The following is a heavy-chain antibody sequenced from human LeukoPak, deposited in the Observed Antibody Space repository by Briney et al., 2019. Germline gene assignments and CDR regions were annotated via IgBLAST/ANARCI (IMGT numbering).Heavy chain of an antibody. Sequence: PGGSLRLSCAASGFTFSDYYMSWIRQAPGKGLEWVSYISSSGSTIYYADSVKGRFTISRDNAKNSLYLQMNSLRAEDTAVYYCVVTHDYYYMDVWGKGTTVTVSS. D-gene: IGHD4-23*01. CDR3: VVTHDYYYMDV. CDR2: ISSSGSTI. CDR1: GFTFSDYY. J-gene: IGHJ6*03. V-gene: IGHV3-11*04.